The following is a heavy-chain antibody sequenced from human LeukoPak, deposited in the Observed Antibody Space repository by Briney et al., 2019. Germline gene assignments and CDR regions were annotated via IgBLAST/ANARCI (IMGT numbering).Heavy chain of an antibody. CDR2: IRNKPYGETT. J-gene: IGHJ4*02. V-gene: IGHV3-49*04. CDR1: GFTFGDYS. CDR3: TRDRQRAGDFDY. D-gene: IGHD6-25*01. Sequence: GGSLRLSCTTSGFTFGDYSMNWVRQAPGKGLDWVGFIRNKPYGETTEYAASVKGRFTISRDDSKSIAYLQMNSLKTEDTAVYYCTRDRQRAGDFDYWGQGTLVTVSS.